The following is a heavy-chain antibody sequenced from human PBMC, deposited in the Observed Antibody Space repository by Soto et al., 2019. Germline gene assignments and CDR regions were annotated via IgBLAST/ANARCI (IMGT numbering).Heavy chain of an antibody. J-gene: IGHJ6*02. D-gene: IGHD3-22*01. CDR2: ISGSGGST. CDR3: AKGGGMIYYYGMDV. Sequence: GGSLGLSCAASGFTFSSYAMSWVRQAPGKGLEWVSAISGSGGSTYYADSVKGRFTISRDNSKNTLYLQMNSLRAEDTAVYYCAKGGGMIYYYGMDVWGQGTTVTVSS. V-gene: IGHV3-23*01. CDR1: GFTFSSYA.